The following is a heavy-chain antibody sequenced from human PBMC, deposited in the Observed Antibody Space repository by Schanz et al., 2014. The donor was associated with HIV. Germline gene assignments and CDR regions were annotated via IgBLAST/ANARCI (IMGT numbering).Heavy chain of an antibody. V-gene: IGHV3-30*03. CDR3: ARDQVKRGYSDGYYYGMDV. D-gene: IGHD5-18*01. J-gene: IGHJ6*02. CDR2: ITYDGSNK. Sequence: QVQLVESGGGVVQPGRSLRLSCAASGFTFRTYGMHWVRQAPGKGLEWVAVITYDGSNKYYADSVKGRFTISRDNSKNTLYLQMNSLRAEDTAVYYCARDQVKRGYSDGYYYGMDVWGQGTTVTVS. CDR1: GFTFRTYG.